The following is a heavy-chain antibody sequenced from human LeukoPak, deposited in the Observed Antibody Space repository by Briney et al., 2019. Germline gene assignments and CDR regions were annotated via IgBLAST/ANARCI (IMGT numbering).Heavy chain of an antibody. D-gene: IGHD3-16*01. V-gene: IGHV4-4*02. J-gene: IGHJ5*02. CDR3: ARETRTWGWFDP. Sequence: SETLSLPCAVSGDSITSSNWWSWVRQPPGKGLEWIGEIYHSGSTSYNPSLKSRVTISVDTSKNQFSLKLSSVTAADTAVYYCARETRTWGWFDPWGQGTLVTVSS. CDR2: IYHSGST. CDR1: GDSITSSNW.